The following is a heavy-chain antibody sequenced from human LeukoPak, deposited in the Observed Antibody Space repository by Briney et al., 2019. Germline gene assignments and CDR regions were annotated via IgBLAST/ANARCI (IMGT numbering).Heavy chain of an antibody. V-gene: IGHV3-74*01. CDR2: INSDGINT. Sequence: PGGSLRLSCAASGFTFGNYWMHWVRQAPGKGLVWVSRINSDGINTSYADSVKGRFTIARDNAKNSVYLEMNSLRADDTAVYYCARSARLMKGVVEVTALDDWGQGTLVTVSS. D-gene: IGHD3-3*01. CDR3: ARSARLMKGVVEVTALDD. J-gene: IGHJ4*02. CDR1: GFTFGNYW.